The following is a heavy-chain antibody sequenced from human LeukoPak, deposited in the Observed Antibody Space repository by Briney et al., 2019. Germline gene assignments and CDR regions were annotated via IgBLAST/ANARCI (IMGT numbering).Heavy chain of an antibody. CDR1: GFTFSSYA. J-gene: IGHJ4*02. CDR3: ATDRNSGKYYDY. Sequence: GGSLRLSCAASGFTFSSYAMHWVRQAPGKGLEWVAVISYDGSNKYYADSVKGRFTISRDNSKNTLYLQMNSLRAEDTAVYYCATDRNSGKYYDYWGQGTLVTVSS. CDR2: ISYDGSNK. V-gene: IGHV3-30*04. D-gene: IGHD1-26*01.